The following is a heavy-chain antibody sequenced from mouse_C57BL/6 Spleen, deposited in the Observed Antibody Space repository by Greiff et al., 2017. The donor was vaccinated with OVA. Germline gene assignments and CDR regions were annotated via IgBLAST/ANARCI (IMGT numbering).Heavy chain of an antibody. CDR3: AREGVAIIAEFDY. CDR2: IEPANGNT. V-gene: IGHV14-3*01. J-gene: IGHJ2*01. Sequence: VQLKQSVAELVRPGASVKLSCTASGFNIKNTYMHWVKQRPEQGLEWIGRIEPANGNTKYAPKFQGKATITADTSSNTAYLQLSSLTLRDAAIEICAREGVAIIAEFDYWGQGATLTVSA. CDR1: GFNIKNTY. D-gene: IGHD3-3*01.